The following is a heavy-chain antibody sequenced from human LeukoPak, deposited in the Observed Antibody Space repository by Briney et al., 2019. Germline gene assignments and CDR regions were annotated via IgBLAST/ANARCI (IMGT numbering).Heavy chain of an antibody. CDR2: IYYSGST. CDR3: ARVSGYDWGVDNWFDP. D-gene: IGHD5-12*01. Sequence: PSETLSLTCTVSGGSISSYYWSWIRQPPGKGLEWIGYIYYSGSTNYNPSLKSRVTISVDTSKNQFSLKLSSVTAADTAVYYCARVSGYDWGVDNWFDPWGQGTLVTVSS. J-gene: IGHJ5*02. CDR1: GGSISSYY. V-gene: IGHV4-59*08.